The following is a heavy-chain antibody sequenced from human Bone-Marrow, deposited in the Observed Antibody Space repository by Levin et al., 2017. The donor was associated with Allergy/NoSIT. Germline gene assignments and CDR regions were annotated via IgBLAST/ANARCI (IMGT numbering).Heavy chain of an antibody. V-gene: IGHV1-69*06. CDR3: ARVAPPGSSSSGLFFDY. D-gene: IGHD6-6*01. CDR1: GGTFSSYA. CDR2: IIPIFGTA. Sequence: ASVKVSCKASGGTFSSYAISWVRQAPGQGLEWMGGIIPIFGTANYAQKFQGRVTITADKSTSTAYMELSSLRSEDTAVYYCARVAPPGSSSSGLFFDYWGQGTLVTVSS. J-gene: IGHJ4*02.